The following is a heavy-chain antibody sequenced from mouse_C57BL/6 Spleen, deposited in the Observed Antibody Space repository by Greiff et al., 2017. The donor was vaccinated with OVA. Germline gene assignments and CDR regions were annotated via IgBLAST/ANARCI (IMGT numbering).Heavy chain of an antibody. J-gene: IGHJ2*01. Sequence: EVQLQQSVAELVRPGASVKLSCTASGFNIKNTYMHWVKQRPEQGLEWIGRIDPANGNTKYAQKFQGKATITADTSSSTVYMQLSSLTSEDTAICYCAPSTTGDYFDYWGQGTTLTVSS. V-gene: IGHV14-3*01. CDR2: IDPANGNT. CDR3: APSTTGDYFDY. CDR1: GFNIKNTY. D-gene: IGHD1-1*01.